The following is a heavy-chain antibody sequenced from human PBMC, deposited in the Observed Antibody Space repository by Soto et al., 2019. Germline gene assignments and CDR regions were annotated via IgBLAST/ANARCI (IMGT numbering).Heavy chain of an antibody. Sequence: SETLSLTCTVSGGSISSGGYYWSWIRQHPGKGLEWIGYIYYSGSTYYNPSLKSRVTISVDTSKNQFSLKLSSVTAADTAVYYCARDDRKNQIDYWGQGTLVTVPS. V-gene: IGHV4-31*03. CDR1: GGSISSGGYY. CDR2: IYYSGST. J-gene: IGHJ4*02. D-gene: IGHD3-22*01. CDR3: ARDDRKNQIDY.